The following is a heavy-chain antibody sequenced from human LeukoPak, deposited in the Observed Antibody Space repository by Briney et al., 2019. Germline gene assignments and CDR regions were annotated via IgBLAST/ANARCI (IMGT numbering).Heavy chain of an antibody. CDR3: ARDYRATGVMTTFGALWYNWFDP. V-gene: IGHV3-21*04. D-gene: IGHD3-10*02. J-gene: IGHJ5*02. CDR2: ISSSSSHI. Sequence: GGSLRLSCAASGFTFSSYSMNWVRQAPGKGLEWVSSISSSSSHIYYADSVKGRFTISRDNAKNSLYLQMNSLRAEDTAVYYCARDYRATGVMTTFGALWYNWFDPWGQGTLVTVSS. CDR1: GFTFSSYS.